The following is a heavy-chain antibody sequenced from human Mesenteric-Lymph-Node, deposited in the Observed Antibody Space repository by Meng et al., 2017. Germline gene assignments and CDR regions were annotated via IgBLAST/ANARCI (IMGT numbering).Heavy chain of an antibody. V-gene: IGHV3-21*01. CDR3: ARDLIALSYGDYMFGPASSDARGGVV. J-gene: IGHJ4*02. CDR1: GFTFSSYV. Sequence: GESLKISCAASGFTFSSYVMNWVRQAPGKGLEWVSSISSGSSHIHYTDSVRGRFTISRDNAKNSLFLQMTSLRAEDTAVYYCARDLIALSYGDYMFGPASSDARGGVVWGQGTLVTVSS. CDR2: ISSGSSHI. D-gene: IGHD4-17*01.